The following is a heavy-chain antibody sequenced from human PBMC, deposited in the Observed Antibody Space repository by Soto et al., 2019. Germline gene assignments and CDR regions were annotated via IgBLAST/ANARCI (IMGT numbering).Heavy chain of an antibody. CDR2: ISAYSGNT. CDR3: ARVRGSSAFDS. D-gene: IGHD1-26*01. V-gene: IGHV1-18*01. Sequence: QVQLVQSGAEVKKPGASVKVSCKASGYTFTSYGIGWVRQAPGQGLEWMGWISAYSGNTNYAQKLQGRVTMTTDTPTGTAYRERRSLRSDDTAVYYCARVRGSSAFDSWGQGPLVTVSS. CDR1: GYTFTSYG. J-gene: IGHJ4*02.